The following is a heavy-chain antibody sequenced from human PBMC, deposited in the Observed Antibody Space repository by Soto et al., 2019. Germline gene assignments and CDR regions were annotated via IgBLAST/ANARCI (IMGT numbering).Heavy chain of an antibody. J-gene: IGHJ4*02. CDR2: FYASGYT. Sequence: QVQLQESGPGLVKPSETLSLTCAVSGGSISNYYWGWIRQPAGKGLEWIGRFYASGYTNYNPSLKSRVTMSLDISKNQVSLRLSSVTAADTAVYYFARGNQVEMSDYWGQGTLVTVSS. V-gene: IGHV4-4*07. CDR1: GGSISNYY. CDR3: ARGNQVEMSDY.